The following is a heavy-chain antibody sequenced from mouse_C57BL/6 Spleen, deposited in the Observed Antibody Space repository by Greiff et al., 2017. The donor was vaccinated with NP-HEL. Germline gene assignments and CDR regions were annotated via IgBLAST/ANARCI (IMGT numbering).Heavy chain of an antibody. CDR2: INPNNGGT. D-gene: IGHD2-3*01. CDR1: GYTFTDYN. Sequence: VQLKESGPELVKPGASVKIPCKASGYTFTDYNMDWVKQSHGKSLEWIGDINPNNGGTIYNQKFKGKATLTVDKSSSTAYMELRSLTSEDTAVYYCARENDGYYWAMDYWGQGTSVTVSS. J-gene: IGHJ4*01. CDR3: ARENDGYYWAMDY. V-gene: IGHV1-18*01.